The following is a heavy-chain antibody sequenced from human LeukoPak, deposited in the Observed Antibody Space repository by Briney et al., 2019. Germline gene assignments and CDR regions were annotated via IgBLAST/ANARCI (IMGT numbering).Heavy chain of an antibody. J-gene: IGHJ4*02. V-gene: IGHV3-30*02. CDR2: LRYDGKNQ. D-gene: IGHD6-19*01. CDR3: AKDPVAGAPTYYFDN. Sequence: GGPLRLACVASGFTFNTYGMNWVRQAPGKGLEWVSFLRYDGKNQYYADSVKGRFTISRDNPNNTVYLQMNSLRPEDTAVYYCAKDPVAGAPTYYFDNWGQGTRVTVSS. CDR1: GFTFNTYG.